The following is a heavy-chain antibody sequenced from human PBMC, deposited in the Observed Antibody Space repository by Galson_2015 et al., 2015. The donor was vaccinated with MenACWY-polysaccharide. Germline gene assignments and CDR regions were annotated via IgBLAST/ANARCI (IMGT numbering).Heavy chain of an antibody. CDR1: GYSFTSCW. J-gene: IGHJ6*03. V-gene: IGHV5-51*01. CDR2: IYPGDSDT. CDR3: ARHDVADYYYYYMDV. Sequence: QSGAEVKKPGESLKISCKGSGYSFTSCWIGWVRQMPGKGLEWMGIIYPGDSDTRYSPSFQGQVTISADKSISTAYLQWSSLKASDTAMYYCARHDVADYYYYYMDVWGKGTTVTVSS. D-gene: IGHD5-12*01.